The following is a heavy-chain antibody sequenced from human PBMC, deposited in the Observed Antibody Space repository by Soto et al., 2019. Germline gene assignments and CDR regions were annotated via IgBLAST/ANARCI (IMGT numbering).Heavy chain of an antibody. Sequence: ASVKVSCKASGGTFSSYAISWVRQAPGQGLEWMGGIIPIFGTANYAQKFQGRVTITADESTSTAYMELSSLRSEDTAVYYCACYPNPSIAARSPFDYWGQGTLVTVSS. V-gene: IGHV1-69*13. CDR2: IIPIFGTA. J-gene: IGHJ4*02. D-gene: IGHD6-6*01. CDR1: GGTFSSYA. CDR3: ACYPNPSIAARSPFDY.